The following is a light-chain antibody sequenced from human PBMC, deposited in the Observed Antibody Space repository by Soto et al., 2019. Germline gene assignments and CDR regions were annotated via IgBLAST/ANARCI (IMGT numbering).Light chain of an antibody. CDR1: QDIRKD. CDR2: GAS. Sequence: AIKMTHSLCSLSASVKNRVTITSRASQDIRKDLAWYQQKPGKAPQILIYGASTLQTGVASRFSGSGSATDFTLTISSLQPEESAAYYCLQDYNYPFTFGQRTKVDI. V-gene: IGKV1-6*01. CDR3: LQDYNYPFT. J-gene: IGKJ2*01.